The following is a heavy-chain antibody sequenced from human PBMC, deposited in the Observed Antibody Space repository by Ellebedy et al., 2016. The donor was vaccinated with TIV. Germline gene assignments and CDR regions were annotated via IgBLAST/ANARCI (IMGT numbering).Heavy chain of an antibody. Sequence: SLKISCTASGFTFDNYAIHWVRQAPGKGPEWVSGIFWHSGNVGYADSVKGRFTISRDNAKNSLFLQMNSLRTEDTALYYCVKDRAGDLPDWGQGLLVTVSS. CDR1: GFTFDNYA. D-gene: IGHD4-17*01. CDR2: IFWHSGNV. CDR3: VKDRAGDLPD. V-gene: IGHV3-9*01. J-gene: IGHJ4*02.